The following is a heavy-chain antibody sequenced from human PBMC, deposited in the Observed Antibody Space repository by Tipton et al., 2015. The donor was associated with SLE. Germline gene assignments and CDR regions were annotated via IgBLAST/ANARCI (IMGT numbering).Heavy chain of an antibody. CDR2: MNADGSST. Sequence: SLRLSCAASGFTFRSYWMHWVRQTPGKGLVWVSRMNADGSSTTYADSVKGRFTISRDNAKNTLFLQMNSLRAEDTDVYYCAREVVATGNWFLDLWGRGTLVTVSS. CDR3: AREVVATGNWFLDL. CDR1: GFTFRSYW. V-gene: IGHV3-74*01. J-gene: IGHJ2*01. D-gene: IGHD2-2*01.